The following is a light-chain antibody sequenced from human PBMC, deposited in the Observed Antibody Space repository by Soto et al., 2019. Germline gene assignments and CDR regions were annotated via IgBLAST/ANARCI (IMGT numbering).Light chain of an antibody. J-gene: IGKJ1*01. V-gene: IGKV1-39*01. CDR2: AAS. CDR1: QSVSNF. Sequence: IQLTQSPSSLYASVGDRVTITCRASQSVSNFLNWYQHKPGKAPKLLIYAASSLQSGVPSRFSGSGSGTDFTLTISSLQPEDFATYYCQQSYSSPPTFGQGTKVEIK. CDR3: QQSYSSPPT.